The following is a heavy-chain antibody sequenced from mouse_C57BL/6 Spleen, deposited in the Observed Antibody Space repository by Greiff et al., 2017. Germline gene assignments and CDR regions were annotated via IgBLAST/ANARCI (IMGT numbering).Heavy chain of an antibody. V-gene: IGHV1-76*01. CDR2: IYPGSGNT. D-gene: IGHD2-1*01. J-gene: IGHJ3*01. Sequence: QVQLQQSGAELVRPGASVKLSCKASGYTFTDYYINWVKQRPGQGLEWIARIYPGSGNTYYNEKFKGKATLTAEKSSSTAYMQLSSLTSEDSAVYFCARSGLGNSFAYWGQGTLVTVSA. CDR1: GYTFTDYY. CDR3: ARSGLGNSFAY.